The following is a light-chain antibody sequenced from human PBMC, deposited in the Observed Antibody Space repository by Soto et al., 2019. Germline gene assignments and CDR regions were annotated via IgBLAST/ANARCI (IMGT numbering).Light chain of an antibody. CDR2: DVS. V-gene: IGLV2-14*01. CDR1: SSDVGGYNY. J-gene: IGLJ1*01. CDR3: NSYTTSNTRQIV. Sequence: QSALTQPASVSGSPGQSITISCTGTSSDVGGYNYVSWYQQHPGKAPKFMIYDVSNRPSGVSTRLSGSKSGNTASLTISGLQAEDEADYYCNSYTTSNTRQIVFGTGTKLTV.